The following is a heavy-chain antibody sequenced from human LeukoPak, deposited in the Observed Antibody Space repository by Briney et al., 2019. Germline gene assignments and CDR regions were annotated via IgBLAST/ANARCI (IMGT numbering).Heavy chain of an antibody. CDR3: ARDLYVGGSGYYIKYYYGMDV. CDR2: INPDSGGT. V-gene: IGHV1-2*02. CDR1: GYTFTAYY. D-gene: IGHD3-3*01. Sequence: ASVKVSCKASGYTFTAYYMHWVRQAPGQGLEWMGWINPDSGGTNYAQNFQGRVTMTRDTSISTAYMELSRLRSGDTAVYYCARDLYVGGSGYYIKYYYGMDVWGQGTTVTVSS. J-gene: IGHJ6*02.